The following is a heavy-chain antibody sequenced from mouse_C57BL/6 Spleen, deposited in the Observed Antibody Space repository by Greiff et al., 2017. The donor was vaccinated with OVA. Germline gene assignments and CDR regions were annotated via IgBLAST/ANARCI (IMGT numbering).Heavy chain of an antibody. J-gene: IGHJ3*01. D-gene: IGHD2-5*01. CDR1: GFTFSSYA. CDR2: ISDGGSYT. V-gene: IGHV5-4*01. Sequence: EVQGVESGGGLVKPGGSLKLSCASSGFTFSSYAMSWVRQTPEKRLEWVATISDGGSYTYYPDNVKGRFTISRDNAKNNLYLQMSHLKSEDTAMYYCAKSNYGFAYWGQGTLVTVSA. CDR3: AKSNYGFAY.